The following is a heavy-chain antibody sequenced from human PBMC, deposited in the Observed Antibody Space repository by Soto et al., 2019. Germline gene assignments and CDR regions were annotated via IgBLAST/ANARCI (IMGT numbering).Heavy chain of an antibody. CDR1: GGSFSAYY. CDR3: AREPPQDFVLVVVDSRGGFFDY. J-gene: IGHJ4*02. CDR2: INHSGST. D-gene: IGHD2-15*01. V-gene: IGHV4-34*01. Sequence: PSETLSLTCAVYGGSFSAYYWSWIRQPPGKGLEWIGEINHSGSTNYNPSLKSRVTISVDTSKNQSPLNLSSVTAADTGVYYCAREPPQDFVLVVVDSRGGFFDYWSQGTLVTVSS.